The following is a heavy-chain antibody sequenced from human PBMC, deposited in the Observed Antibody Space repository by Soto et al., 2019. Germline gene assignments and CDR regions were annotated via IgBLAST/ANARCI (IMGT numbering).Heavy chain of an antibody. Sequence: ASETLSLTCGVYGGSFSAYSWTWLRQSPGKGLEWIGEITHGGSTDYNPALKSRLVMSVDTSKNQFSLRVTSVTAADAAVYFCARDRFDSWSHIYYGLHVWGQGTTVTVSS. CDR3: ARDRFDSWSHIYYGLHV. CDR1: GGSFSAYS. V-gene: IGHV4-34*01. D-gene: IGHD3-3*01. CDR2: ITHGGST. J-gene: IGHJ6*02.